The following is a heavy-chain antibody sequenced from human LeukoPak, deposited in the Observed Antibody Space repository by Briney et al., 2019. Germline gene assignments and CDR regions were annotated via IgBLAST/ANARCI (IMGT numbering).Heavy chain of an antibody. D-gene: IGHD6-13*01. Sequence: PGESLRLSCTASKVTFSNYWMHWVRQAPGQGLVWVSRINTDGTTTNYADSVRGRFTISRDNAKNTLYLQMNSLRAEDTALYYCATPGIRDQYDFDSWGQGTLVTVSS. CDR2: INTDGTTT. CDR3: ATPGIRDQYDFDS. J-gene: IGHJ4*02. CDR1: KVTFSNYW. V-gene: IGHV3-74*01.